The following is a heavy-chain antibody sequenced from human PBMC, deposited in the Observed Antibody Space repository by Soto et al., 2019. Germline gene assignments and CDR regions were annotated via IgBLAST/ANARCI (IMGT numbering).Heavy chain of an antibody. J-gene: IGHJ6*02. D-gene: IGHD3-10*01. CDR3: ARDLRGGGMDV. V-gene: IGHV3-21*01. Sequence: GGSLSLSCAASGFTFSSYSMNWVRQAPGKGLEWVSSISSSSSYIYYADSVKGRFTISRDNAKNSLYLQMNSLRAEDTAVYYCARDLRGGGMDVWGQGTTVTVSS. CDR1: GFTFSSYS. CDR2: ISSSSSYI.